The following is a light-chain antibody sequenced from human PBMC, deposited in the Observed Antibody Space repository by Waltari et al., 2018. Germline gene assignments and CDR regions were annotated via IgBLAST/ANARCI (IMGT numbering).Light chain of an antibody. CDR2: DVS. J-gene: IGLJ3*02. V-gene: IGLV2-14*03. Sequence: QSALTQPASVSGSPGQSITFPCTGAFSDVGAYDYASWYQPLPGRAPKLLIYDVSHRPSGVSDRLSGSKSGNTASLTISGLQPEDEADYYCSSYTTRGTWVFGGGTKLTVL. CDR3: SSYTTRGTWV. CDR1: FSDVGAYDY.